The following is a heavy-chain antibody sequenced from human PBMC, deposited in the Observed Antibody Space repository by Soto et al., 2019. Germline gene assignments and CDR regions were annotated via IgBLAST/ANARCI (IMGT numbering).Heavy chain of an antibody. CDR2: IIPIFGTA. J-gene: IGHJ6*02. Sequence: SVKVSCKASGGTFSSYAISWVRQAPGQGLEWMGGIIPIFGTANYAQKFQGRVTITADESTSTAYMELSSLRSEDTAVYYCASVPAAMSDYYGMDVWGQGTTVTVSS. D-gene: IGHD2-2*01. V-gene: IGHV1-69*13. CDR1: GGTFSSYA. CDR3: ASVPAAMSDYYGMDV.